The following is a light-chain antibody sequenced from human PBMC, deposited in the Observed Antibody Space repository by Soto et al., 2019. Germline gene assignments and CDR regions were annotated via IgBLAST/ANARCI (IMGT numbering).Light chain of an antibody. Sequence: DIVMTQSPDSLAVSLAERATINCKSSQSVLYSSNNKNYLAWHQQKPGHPPKLLIYCASTRESGVPDRFSGSGSGTDFTLTISSLQAEDVAVYYCQQYYSTPYTFGQGTKLEIK. CDR2: CAS. CDR1: QSVLYSSNNKNY. CDR3: QQYYSTPYT. J-gene: IGKJ2*01. V-gene: IGKV4-1*01.